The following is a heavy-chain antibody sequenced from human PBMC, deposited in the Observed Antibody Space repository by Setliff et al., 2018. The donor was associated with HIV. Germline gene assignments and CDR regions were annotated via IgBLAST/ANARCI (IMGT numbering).Heavy chain of an antibody. D-gene: IGHD3-9*01. CDR3: ARSFDILTGDLDY. J-gene: IGHJ4*02. V-gene: IGHV1-24*01. Sequence: GASVKVSCKVSGYTLTELSMHWVRQAPGKGLEWMGGFDPEDGETIYVQKFQGRVNMTEDTSTDTAYMELSSLRSEDTAVYYCARSFDILTGDLDYWGQGTLVTVSS. CDR1: GYTLTELS. CDR2: FDPEDGET.